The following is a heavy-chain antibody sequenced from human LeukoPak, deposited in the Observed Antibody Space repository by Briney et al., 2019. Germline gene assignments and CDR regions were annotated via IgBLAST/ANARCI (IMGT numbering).Heavy chain of an antibody. J-gene: IGHJ4*02. D-gene: IGHD2-2*01. Sequence: PPGGSLRLSCAASGFSFSSYGMHWVRQAPGKGLEWVAFIRYDGSNNYYADSVKGRFTISRDNSKNTLYLQMNSLRAEDTAVYYCAKDAHCSSTSCYNFDYWGQGTLVTVSS. CDR1: GFSFSSYG. V-gene: IGHV3-30*02. CDR3: AKDAHCSSTSCYNFDY. CDR2: IRYDGSNN.